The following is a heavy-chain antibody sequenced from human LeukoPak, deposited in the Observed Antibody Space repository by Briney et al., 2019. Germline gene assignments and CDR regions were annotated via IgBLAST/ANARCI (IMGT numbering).Heavy chain of an antibody. Sequence: SETLSLTCTVSGGSISSGAYYWSWIRQPPGKGLEWIGYIYYSGSTNYNPSLKSRVTISVDTSKNQFSLKLSSVTAADTAVYYCARGRKAPHYWGQGTLVTVSS. J-gene: IGHJ4*02. CDR2: IYYSGST. CDR1: GGSISSGAYY. V-gene: IGHV4-61*08. CDR3: ARGRKAPHY.